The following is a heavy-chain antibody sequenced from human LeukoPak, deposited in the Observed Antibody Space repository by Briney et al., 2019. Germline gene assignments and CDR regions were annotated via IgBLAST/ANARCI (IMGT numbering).Heavy chain of an antibody. D-gene: IGHD6-19*01. Sequence: GGSLRLSCAASAFSFSNYNMNWVRQAPGKGLEWVSSITSSGSYIYYADSVKGRFTISRDNSKNTLYLQMNSLRAEDTAVYYCARHSSGWYYFDYWGQGTLVTVSS. CDR2: ITSSGSYI. J-gene: IGHJ4*02. CDR3: ARHSSGWYYFDY. V-gene: IGHV3-21*01. CDR1: AFSFSNYN.